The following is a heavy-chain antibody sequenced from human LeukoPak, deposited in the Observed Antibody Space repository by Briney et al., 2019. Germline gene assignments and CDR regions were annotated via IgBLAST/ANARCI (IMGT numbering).Heavy chain of an antibody. Sequence: GASVKVSCKASGYTFTSYYIHWVRQAPGQGLEWMGFINPSGGSASYAQKFQGRVTMTRDMSTSTVYMELSSLRSDDTAVYYCARDQGGDSVWIRTYYYYYYMDVWGNGTTVTVSS. D-gene: IGHD2-21*02. CDR2: INPSGGSA. CDR3: ARDQGGDSVWIRTYYYYYYMDV. CDR1: GYTFTSYY. J-gene: IGHJ6*03. V-gene: IGHV1-46*01.